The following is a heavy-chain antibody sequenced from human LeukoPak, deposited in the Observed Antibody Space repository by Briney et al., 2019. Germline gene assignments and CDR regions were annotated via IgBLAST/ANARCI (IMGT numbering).Heavy chain of an antibody. Sequence: SETLSLTCTDSGGSISSYYWSWFRQPPGKGLEWIGYIHYSGSTNYNPSLRNRVTISVDTSKNQFSLRLSSVTAADTAVYYCASTEWNYARWGQGTLVTVSS. D-gene: IGHD1-7*01. CDR1: GGSISSYY. V-gene: IGHV4-59*08. CDR3: ASTEWNYAR. CDR2: IHYSGST. J-gene: IGHJ4*02.